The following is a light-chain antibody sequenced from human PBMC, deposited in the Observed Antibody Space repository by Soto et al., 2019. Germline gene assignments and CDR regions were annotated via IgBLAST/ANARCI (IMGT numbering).Light chain of an antibody. CDR2: RDN. CDR1: ISNIAPNY. Sequence: SVLTQPPSVSGTPGQRVTISCSGGISNIAPNYVHWFQQLPGTAPKVLSNRDNQRTSGVPDRFSGSKSGTSASLAISGLRSEDEAEYYCAAWDDTVRSYVFGTGTKLTVL. CDR3: AAWDDTVRSYV. V-gene: IGLV1-47*01. J-gene: IGLJ1*01.